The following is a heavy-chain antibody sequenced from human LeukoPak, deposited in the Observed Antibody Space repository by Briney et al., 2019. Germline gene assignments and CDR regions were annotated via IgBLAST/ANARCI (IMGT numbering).Heavy chain of an antibody. CDR3: ATVRGSDGNFCIDY. V-gene: IGHV3-33*01. CDR2: IWYDGSRK. D-gene: IGHD2-15*01. CDR1: GFTFRNYG. J-gene: IGHJ4*02. Sequence: GTSLRLSCAASGFTFRNYGMHWVRQAPGKGLEWVAIIWYDGSRKYYLDSVKGRFTISRDNSKNMLYLQMSSLRAEDTAVYYCATVRGSDGNFCIDYWGQGTLVTVSS.